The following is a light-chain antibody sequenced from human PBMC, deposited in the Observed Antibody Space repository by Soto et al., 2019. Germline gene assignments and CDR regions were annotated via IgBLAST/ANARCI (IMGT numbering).Light chain of an antibody. Sequence: DIQITQSPSTLSASVGDRVTITCRASQSISGWLAWYQQKPGKAPKLLIYDVSSLESGVPSRFSGSGSGTEFTLAISSLQPDDFATYYCQQYYSFPWTFGQGTKVDIK. J-gene: IGKJ1*01. V-gene: IGKV1-5*01. CDR3: QQYYSFPWT. CDR1: QSISGW. CDR2: DVS.